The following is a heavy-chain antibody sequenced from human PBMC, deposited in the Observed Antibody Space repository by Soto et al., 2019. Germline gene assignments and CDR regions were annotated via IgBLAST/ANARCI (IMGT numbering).Heavy chain of an antibody. CDR3: ARAIYRFDYYDTSGYQY. V-gene: IGHV1-46*01. CDR1: GYTFTGYY. D-gene: IGHD3-22*01. J-gene: IGHJ4*02. Sequence: GASVKVSCKASGYTFTGYYMHWVRQAPGQGLEWMGIINPSGGSTSYAQKFQGRVTMTRDTSTSTVYMELSSLRSEDTAVYYCARAIYRFDYYDTSGYQYWGQGILVTVSS. CDR2: INPSGGST.